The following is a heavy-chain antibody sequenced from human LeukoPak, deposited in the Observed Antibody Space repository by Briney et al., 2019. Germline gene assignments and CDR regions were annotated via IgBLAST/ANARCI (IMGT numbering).Heavy chain of an antibody. V-gene: IGHV3-23*01. CDR1: GFTFSSYA. CDR2: ISGSGGST. J-gene: IGHJ4*02. Sequence: PGGSLRLSCAASGFTFSSYAMSWVRQAPGKGLEWVSAISGSGGSTYYADSVSGPFTISRDNSKDTLYLQMNSLRAEDTAVYYCAKCQSGYSSTWYLDYWGQGTLVTVSS. CDR3: AKCQSGYSSTWYLDY. D-gene: IGHD6-13*01.